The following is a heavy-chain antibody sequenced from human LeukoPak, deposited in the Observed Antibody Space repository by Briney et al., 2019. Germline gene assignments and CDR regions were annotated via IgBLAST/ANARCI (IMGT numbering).Heavy chain of an antibody. V-gene: IGHV1-2*02. CDR3: ARVSLGYYDFWSGYFSSDWFDP. CDR1: GYTFTGYY. J-gene: IGHJ5*02. D-gene: IGHD3-3*01. CDR2: INPNSGGT. Sequence: ASVKVSCKASGYTFTGYYMHWVRQAPGQGLEWMGWINPNSGGTNYAQEFQGRVTMTRDTSISTAYMELSRLRSDDTAVYYCARVSLGYYDFWSGYFSSDWFDPWGQGALVTVSS.